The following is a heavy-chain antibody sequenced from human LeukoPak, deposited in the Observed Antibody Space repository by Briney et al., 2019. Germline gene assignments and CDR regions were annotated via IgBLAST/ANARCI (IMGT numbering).Heavy chain of an antibody. J-gene: IGHJ4*02. CDR1: GGSISSGAYY. CDR2: IGYTGDT. CDR3: ARENPKGNYNDY. Sequence: PSQTLSLTCTVSGGSISSGAYYWSWVRQLPEKGLDWIGYIGYTGDTYYNPSLRSRVTISIDTSKTQFSLRLSSLTAEDTAVYYCARENPKGNYNDYWGQGTLVTVSS. V-gene: IGHV4-31*03.